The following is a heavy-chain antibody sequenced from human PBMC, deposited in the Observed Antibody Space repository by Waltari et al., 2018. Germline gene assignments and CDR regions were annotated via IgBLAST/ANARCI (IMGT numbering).Heavy chain of an antibody. J-gene: IGHJ3*02. Sequence: EVQLVESGGGLVQPGGSLRLSCAASGFTFSSYAMSWVRQAPGKGLEWVSAISGSGGSTYYADSVKGRFTISRDNSKNTLYLQMNSLRAEDTAVYYCAKAGLWFGEGALDDAFDIWGQGTMVTVSS. CDR3: AKAGLWFGEGALDDAFDI. D-gene: IGHD3-10*01. V-gene: IGHV3-23*04. CDR1: GFTFSSYA. CDR2: ISGSGGST.